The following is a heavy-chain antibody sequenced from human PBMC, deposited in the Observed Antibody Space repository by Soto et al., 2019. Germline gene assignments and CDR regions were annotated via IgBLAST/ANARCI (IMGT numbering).Heavy chain of an antibody. J-gene: IGHJ4*02. V-gene: IGHV3-11*01. Sequence: PGGSLRLSCAASGFTFSDYYMSWIRQAPGKGLEWVSYISSSGSTIYYADSVKGRFTISRDNAKNSLYLQMNSLRAEDTAVYYCARENRYDYAWGSEYYFDYWGQGTLVTVSS. CDR3: ARENRYDYAWGSEYYFDY. CDR1: GFTFSDYY. D-gene: IGHD3-16*01. CDR2: ISSSGSTI.